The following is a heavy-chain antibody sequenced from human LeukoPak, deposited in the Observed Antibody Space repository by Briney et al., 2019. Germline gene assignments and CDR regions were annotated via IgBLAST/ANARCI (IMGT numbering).Heavy chain of an antibody. D-gene: IGHD2-15*01. Sequence: SETLSLTCTVSGGSISSSSYYWGWIRQPPGKGLEWIGSIYYSGSTYYNPSLKSRVTISVDTSKNQFSLKLTSVTAADTAAYYCARETPQEVVAATRAGGYHFDFWGQGTLVTVSS. J-gene: IGHJ4*02. CDR2: IYYSGST. V-gene: IGHV4-39*07. CDR1: GGSISSSSYY. CDR3: ARETPQEVVAATRAGGYHFDF.